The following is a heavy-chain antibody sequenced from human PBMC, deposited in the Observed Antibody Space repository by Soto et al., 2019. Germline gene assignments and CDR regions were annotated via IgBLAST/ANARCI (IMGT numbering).Heavy chain of an antibody. Sequence: PSETLSLTCTVSGGSISSGVSYWSWVRQPPGKGLEWIGETNDRGSAFYNPSLKTRVAISLDTPKNQFSLKLSSVTAADTAVYYCARHNRPTGYCSSTSCYFFDPWGQGTXVTVSS. J-gene: IGHJ5*02. CDR1: GGSISSGVSY. V-gene: IGHV4-30-4*01. CDR3: ARHNRPTGYCSSTSCYFFDP. D-gene: IGHD2-2*01. CDR2: TNDRGSA.